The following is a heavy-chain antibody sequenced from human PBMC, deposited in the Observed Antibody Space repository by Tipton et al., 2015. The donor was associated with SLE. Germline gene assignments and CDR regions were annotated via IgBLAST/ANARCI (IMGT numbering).Heavy chain of an antibody. Sequence: LRLSCTVSGGSITSRSYYWVWIRQPPGKGLEWIGSIYSSGYTYYNPSLKSRISISVDTSKSQFSLKLNSVTAADTAVYYCATPGYFGSGSSVAYWGQGTLVAVSS. CDR3: ATPGYFGSGSSVAY. V-gene: IGHV4-39*07. CDR1: GGSITSRSYY. D-gene: IGHD3-10*01. CDR2: IYSSGYT. J-gene: IGHJ4*02.